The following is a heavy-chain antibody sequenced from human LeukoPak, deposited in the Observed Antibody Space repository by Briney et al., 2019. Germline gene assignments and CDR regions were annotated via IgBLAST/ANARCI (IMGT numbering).Heavy chain of an antibody. D-gene: IGHD3-10*01. Sequence: GGSLRLSCVDSGFTFSTYSMKWVRQAPGKGLEWVSSVSSDSNYIYYADSVKGRFTISRDNAKNSLYLQMNSLRGEDTAVYYCVREGRDYYGSGSYKYYMDVWGKGTTVTVSS. V-gene: IGHV3-21*06. CDR2: VSSDSNYI. CDR1: GFTFSTYS. CDR3: VREGRDYYGSGSYKYYMDV. J-gene: IGHJ6*03.